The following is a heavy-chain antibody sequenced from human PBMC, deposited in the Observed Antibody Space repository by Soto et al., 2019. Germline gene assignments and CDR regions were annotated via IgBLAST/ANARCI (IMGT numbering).Heavy chain of an antibody. CDR2: INHSGST. CDR3: ARGRVRRGMDV. V-gene: IGHV4-34*01. Sequence: ETLSLTCAVYGGSFSGYYWSWIRQPPGKGLEWIGEINHSGSTNYNPSLKSRVTISVDTSKNQFSLKLSSVTAADTAVYYCARGRVRRGMDVWGQGTTVTVSS. J-gene: IGHJ6*02. D-gene: IGHD6-13*01. CDR1: GGSFSGYY.